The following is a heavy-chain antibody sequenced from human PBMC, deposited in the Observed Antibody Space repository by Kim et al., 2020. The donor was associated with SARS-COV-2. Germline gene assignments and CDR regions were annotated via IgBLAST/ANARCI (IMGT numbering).Heavy chain of an antibody. Sequence: SETLSLTCAVYGGSFSGYYWSWIRQPPGKGLEWIGEINHSGSTNYNPSLKSRVTISVDTSKNQFSLKLSSVTAADTAVYYCARGWLSSPTGYWGQGTLVTVSS. CDR3: ARGWLSSPTGY. V-gene: IGHV4-34*01. CDR1: GGSFSGYY. CDR2: INHSGST. J-gene: IGHJ4*02. D-gene: IGHD3-9*01.